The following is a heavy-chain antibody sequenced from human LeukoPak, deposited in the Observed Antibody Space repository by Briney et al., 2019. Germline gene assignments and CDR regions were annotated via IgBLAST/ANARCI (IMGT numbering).Heavy chain of an antibody. CDR2: IHSDDST. CDR3: ARGASSGYYYSQGPFPFDY. V-gene: IGHV3-53*01. J-gene: IGHJ4*02. D-gene: IGHD3-22*01. Sequence: GGSLRLSCAASGFTVRSNYMSWVRQAPGKGLEWVSVIHSDDSTYLADSVKGRFTISRDNSKNTLYLQMKSLRAEDTAVYYCARGASSGYYYSQGPFPFDYWGQGTLVTVSS. CDR1: GFTVRSNY.